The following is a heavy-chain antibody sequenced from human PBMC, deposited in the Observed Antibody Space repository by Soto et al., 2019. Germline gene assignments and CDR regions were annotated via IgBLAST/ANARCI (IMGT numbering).Heavy chain of an antibody. J-gene: IGHJ4*02. CDR3: TSSPPWDIVATIARKDELGAHPGSYY. CDR2: IRSKAYGGTT. Sequence: GGSLRLSCTSSGFTFGDYAMSWFRQAPGKGLEWVGFIRSKAYGGTTEYAASVKGRFTISRDDSKSIAYLQMNSLKTEDTAVYYCTSSPPWDIVATIARKDELGAHPGSYYWGQGTLVTVS. CDR1: GFTFGDYA. V-gene: IGHV3-49*03. D-gene: IGHD5-12*01.